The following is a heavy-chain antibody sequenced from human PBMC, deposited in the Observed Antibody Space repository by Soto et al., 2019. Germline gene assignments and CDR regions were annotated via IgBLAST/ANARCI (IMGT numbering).Heavy chain of an antibody. CDR2: ISSSSSTI. J-gene: IGHJ4*02. CDR1: GFAFSSCS. D-gene: IGHD5-12*01. Sequence: AGSLRLSCAASGFAFSSCSMNRVRQAPGKGLEWVSYISSSSSTIYYADSVKGRFTISRDNAKNSLYLQMNSLRDEDTAVYYCARGPSGYALPFDCCRQGTLVPVSS. CDR3: ARGPSGYALPFDC. V-gene: IGHV3-48*02.